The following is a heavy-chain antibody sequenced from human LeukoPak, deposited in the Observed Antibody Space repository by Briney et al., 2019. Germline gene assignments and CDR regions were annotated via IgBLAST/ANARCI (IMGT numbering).Heavy chain of an antibody. CDR1: GFTFKYYG. D-gene: IGHD4-17*01. CDR2: IRYDGSNK. Sequence: GGSLRLSREASGFTFKYYGMHWVRQAPGKGLEWVAFIRYDGSNKYYADSVEGRFTISRDKSKNTLYLQMNSLRAEDTAVYYCARENDYGDYSRYFDYWGQGTLVTVSS. CDR3: ARENDYGDYSRYFDY. V-gene: IGHV3-30*02. J-gene: IGHJ4*02.